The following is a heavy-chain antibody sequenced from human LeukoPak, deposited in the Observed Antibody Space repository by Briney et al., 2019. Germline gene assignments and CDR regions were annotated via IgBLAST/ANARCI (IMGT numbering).Heavy chain of an antibody. CDR1: GGTFSSYA. CDR3: ARAHYDSSGYFPWGTYFDY. Sequence: ASVKVSCKASGGTFSSYAISWVRQAPGQGLEWMGGIIPIFGTANYAQKFQGRVTITADEFTSTAYMELSSLRSEDTAVYYCARAHYDSSGYFPWGTYFDYWGQGTLVTVSS. V-gene: IGHV1-69*13. CDR2: IIPIFGTA. J-gene: IGHJ4*02. D-gene: IGHD3-22*01.